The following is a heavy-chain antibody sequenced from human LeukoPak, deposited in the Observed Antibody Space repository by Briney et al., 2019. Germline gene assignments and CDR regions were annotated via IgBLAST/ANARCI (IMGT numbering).Heavy chain of an antibody. Sequence: GASVKVSCKASGYTFTSYDINWVRQATGQGLEWMGWMNPNSGGTNYAQKFQGRVTMTRDTSISTAYMELSRLRSDDTAVYYCASNPRVGGKGYYMDVWGKGTTVTISS. CDR3: ASNPRVGGKGYYMDV. D-gene: IGHD2-15*01. CDR2: MNPNSGGT. V-gene: IGHV1-2*02. CDR1: GYTFTSYD. J-gene: IGHJ6*03.